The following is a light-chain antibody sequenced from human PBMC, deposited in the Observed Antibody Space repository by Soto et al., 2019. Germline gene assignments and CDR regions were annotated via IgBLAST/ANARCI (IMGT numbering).Light chain of an antibody. CDR2: GAS. V-gene: IGKV3-20*01. J-gene: IGKJ4*01. CDR3: QQLDNYPLT. CDR1: QSFSSSY. Sequence: ENVLTQSPGTLSLSPGDRATLSCRASQSFSSSYLAWYQQKPGQAPRLLIYGASIRATGIPDRFSGSGSGTDFTLTISRLEPEDFASYYCQQLDNYPLTFGGGTKVEI.